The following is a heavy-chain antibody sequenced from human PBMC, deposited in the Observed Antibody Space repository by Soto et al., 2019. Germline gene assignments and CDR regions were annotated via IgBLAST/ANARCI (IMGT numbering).Heavy chain of an antibody. V-gene: IGHV4-34*01. J-gene: IGHJ4*02. D-gene: IGHD2-2*01. CDR3: ARGYCLSTTCHLDY. Sequence: SETLSLTCAVFGGSFRDYYWTWIRQPPGKGLEWIAEINHRGTTNYNPSLKSRVTISADTSKNQFSLNLSSVTAADTAVYYCARGYCLSTTCHLDYWGQGALVTISS. CDR1: GGSFRDYY. CDR2: INHRGTT.